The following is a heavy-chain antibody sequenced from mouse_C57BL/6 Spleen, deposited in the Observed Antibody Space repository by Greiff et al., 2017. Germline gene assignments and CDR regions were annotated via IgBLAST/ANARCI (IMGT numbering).Heavy chain of an antibody. CDR1: GYTFTGYG. J-gene: IGHJ4*01. V-gene: IGHV1-7*01. CDR2: INTGSGYI. Sequence: VQLQQSGAELVKPGASVKLSCKASGYTFTGYGMHWVKQRPGKGLEWIGYINTGSGYINYTQKFKGTVTLTADKASSTVYMQMSSLTYEDSAVYYCARRGSEDAMDYWGQGTSVTVSS. D-gene: IGHD4-1*01. CDR3: ARRGSEDAMDY.